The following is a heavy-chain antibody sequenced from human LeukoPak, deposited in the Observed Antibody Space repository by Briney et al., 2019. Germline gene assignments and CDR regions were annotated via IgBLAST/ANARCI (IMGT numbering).Heavy chain of an antibody. J-gene: IGHJ5*02. V-gene: IGHV4-59*01. CDR2: IYYSGST. CDR3: ARGSGLGDYVLWFDP. D-gene: IGHD4-17*01. CDR1: GGSLSSYY. Sequence: SETLSLTCTVSGGSLSSYYWSWIRQPPGKGLEWIGYIYYSGSTNYNPSLKSRVTISVDTSKNQFSLKLSSATAADTAVYYCARGSGLGDYVLWFDPWGQGTLVTISS.